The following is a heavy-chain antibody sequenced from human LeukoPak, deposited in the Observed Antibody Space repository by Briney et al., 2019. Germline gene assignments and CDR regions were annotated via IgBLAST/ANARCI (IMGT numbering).Heavy chain of an antibody. V-gene: IGHV4-39*01. J-gene: IGHJ4*02. CDR3: ARVIRTTGYYSNPKSGSFDF. CDR2: IYSSGST. CDR1: GGSISSSHLY. Sequence: SETLSLTCAVSGGSISSSHLYWGWIRQPPGKGLEWIGTIYSSGSTYYNPSLRTRVTISVDTSKNQFSLRLSSVTAADTAVYYCARVIRTTGYYSNPKSGSFDFWGQGTLATVSS. D-gene: IGHD3-9*01.